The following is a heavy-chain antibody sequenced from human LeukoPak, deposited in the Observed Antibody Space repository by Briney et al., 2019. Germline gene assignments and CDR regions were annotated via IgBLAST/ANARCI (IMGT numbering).Heavy chain of an antibody. CDR3: ATANTGGLPTYYYDSSGYDAFDI. D-gene: IGHD3-22*01. CDR2: VDPEDGET. Sequence: GASVKVSCKASGYTFTDYYMHWVQQAPGKGLEWMGRVDPEDGETIYAEKFQGRVTITADTSTDTAYMELSSLRSEDTAVYYCATANTGGLPTYYYDSSGYDAFDIWGQGTMVTVSS. V-gene: IGHV1-69-2*01. J-gene: IGHJ3*02. CDR1: GYTFTDYY.